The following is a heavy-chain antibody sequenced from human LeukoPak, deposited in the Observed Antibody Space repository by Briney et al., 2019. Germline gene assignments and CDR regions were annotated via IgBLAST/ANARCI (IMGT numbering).Heavy chain of an antibody. CDR1: GFTFSSYA. V-gene: IGHV3-23*01. D-gene: IGHD1-1*01. CDR3: AKDQNWNDWGYGMDV. Sequence: GGSLRLSCAASGFTFSSYAMTWGRRSPGKGLEWFSAISGSGGSTYYADSVKGRFTISRDNSKNTLYLQMNSLRAEDTAVYYCAKDQNWNDWGYGMDVWGQGTTVTVSS. CDR2: ISGSGGST. J-gene: IGHJ6*02.